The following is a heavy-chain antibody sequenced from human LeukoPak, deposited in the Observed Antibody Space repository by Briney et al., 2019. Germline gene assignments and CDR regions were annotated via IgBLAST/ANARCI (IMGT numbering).Heavy chain of an antibody. V-gene: IGHV3-21*01. Sequence: GGSLRLSCAASGFTFSSYSMNWVRQAPGKGLEWVSSIGSSSSYIYYADSVKGRFTISRDNAKNSLYMQMSSVRAEDTAVYYCAREAIIGIQGLDYWGQGPLVTVSS. CDR2: IGSSSSYI. J-gene: IGHJ4*02. CDR1: GFTFSSYS. CDR3: AREAIIGIQGLDY. D-gene: IGHD3-3*01.